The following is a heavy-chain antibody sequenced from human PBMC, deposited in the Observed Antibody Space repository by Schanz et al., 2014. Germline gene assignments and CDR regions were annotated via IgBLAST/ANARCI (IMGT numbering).Heavy chain of an antibody. Sequence: VQLVESGGGVVQPGTSLRLSCAASGITFSGYSMNWVRQAPGKGLEWVSNISPTGSSTYYADSVKGRFTISRDNSKNTLYLQMNSLRAEDTAGYYCAKVAPAATYLDSWGLGTLVTVSS. CDR2: ISPTGSST. V-gene: IGHV3-23*04. CDR3: AKVAPAATYLDS. D-gene: IGHD2-2*01. J-gene: IGHJ4*02. CDR1: GITFSGYS.